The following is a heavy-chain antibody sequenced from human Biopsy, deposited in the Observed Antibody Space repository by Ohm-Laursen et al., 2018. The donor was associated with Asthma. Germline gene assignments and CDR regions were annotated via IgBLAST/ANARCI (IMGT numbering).Heavy chain of an antibody. CDR1: GDSFSNYA. Sequence: SSVKVSCKVSGDSFSNYAISWVRQAPGQGLERMGGLIPVLGTPDHAQMLEGRVTITADESTSTAYMELSSLSSEDTAVYYCARGYSGSDRIVYYYSGLEVWGQGTTVTVSS. CDR3: ARGYSGSDRIVYYYSGLEV. CDR2: LIPVLGTP. D-gene: IGHD5-12*01. J-gene: IGHJ6*02. V-gene: IGHV1-69*01.